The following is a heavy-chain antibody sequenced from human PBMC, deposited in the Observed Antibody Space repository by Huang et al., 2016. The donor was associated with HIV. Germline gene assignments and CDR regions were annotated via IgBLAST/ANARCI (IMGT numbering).Heavy chain of an antibody. D-gene: IGHD2-2*01. CDR1: GYTFTDYY. CDR3: ARLGPKRYSTTWSGGYYFDY. Sequence: QVQVVQSGAEVKKPGASVKVSCKASGYTFTDYYIHWVRQAPGQGLEWMGGIKPNSGGTNSAQKFQDRVTRTRDTSISTAYMELSRLRSDDTAIYYCARLGPKRYSTTWSGGYYFDYWGQGTLVTVSS. J-gene: IGHJ4*02. CDR2: IKPNSGGT. V-gene: IGHV1-2*02.